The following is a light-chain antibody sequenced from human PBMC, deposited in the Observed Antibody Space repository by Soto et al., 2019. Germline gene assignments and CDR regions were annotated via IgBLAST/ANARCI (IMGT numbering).Light chain of an antibody. Sequence: QSALTQPASVSGSPGQSITISCTGTSSDVGAYNYVSWYQQHPGKAPKLMIFEVSDRPSGVSNRFSGSRSGNTASLTISGLQAEDEADYYCSSYTSSNTLVFGVGTPLTVL. CDR3: SSYTSSNTLV. J-gene: IGLJ2*01. V-gene: IGLV2-14*01. CDR1: SSDVGAYNY. CDR2: EVS.